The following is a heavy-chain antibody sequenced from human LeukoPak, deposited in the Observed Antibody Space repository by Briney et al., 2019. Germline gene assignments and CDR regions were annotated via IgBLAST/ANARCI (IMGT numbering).Heavy chain of an antibody. J-gene: IGHJ6*02. Sequence: GGSLRLSCAASGFTFSSYAMSWVRQAPGKGLEWVSAISGSGGSTYYADSVKGRFTISRGNPKNTLYLQMNSLRAEDTAVYYCAKRGAARPNYYYGMDVWGQGTTVTVSS. CDR3: AKRGAARPNYYYGMDV. CDR1: GFTFSSYA. V-gene: IGHV3-23*01. D-gene: IGHD6-6*01. CDR2: ISGSGGST.